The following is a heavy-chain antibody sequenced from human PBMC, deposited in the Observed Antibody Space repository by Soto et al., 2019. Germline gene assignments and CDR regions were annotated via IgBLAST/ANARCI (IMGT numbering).Heavy chain of an antibody. CDR3: ASNTRITMVRGVPEFRSWFDP. CDR1: GGTFSSYT. CDR2: IIPILGIA. V-gene: IGHV1-69*02. Sequence: GASVKVSCKASGGTFSSYTISWVRQAPGQGLEWMGRIIPILGIANYAQKFQGRVTITADKSTSTAYMELSSLRSEDTAVYYCASNTRITMVRGVPEFRSWFDPWGQGTLVTVSS. D-gene: IGHD3-10*01. J-gene: IGHJ5*02.